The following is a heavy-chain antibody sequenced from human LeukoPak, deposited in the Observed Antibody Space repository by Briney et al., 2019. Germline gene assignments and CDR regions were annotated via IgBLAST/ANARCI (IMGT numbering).Heavy chain of an antibody. Sequence: GGSLRLSCAASGFIFNNYGLIWVRQAPGKGLEWFSAISNDGGGTNYADFVKGRFTISRDNSKNTLFLQMNSLRAEDTALYYCAKGSSGYFVDLWGQGTLVTVSS. V-gene: IGHV3-23*01. J-gene: IGHJ5*02. CDR1: GFIFNNYG. CDR2: ISNDGGGT. D-gene: IGHD3-22*01. CDR3: AKGSSGYFVDL.